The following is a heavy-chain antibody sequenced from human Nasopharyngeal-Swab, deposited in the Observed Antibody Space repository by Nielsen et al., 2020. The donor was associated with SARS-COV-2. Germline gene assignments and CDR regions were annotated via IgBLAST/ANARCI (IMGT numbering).Heavy chain of an antibody. V-gene: IGHV1-46*01. CDR3: VREQLRDDAFDI. J-gene: IGHJ3*02. CDR2: INPSGGST. D-gene: IGHD1-1*01. Sequence: ASVKVSCKASGYTFTSYYMHWVRQAPGQGLEWMGIINPSGGSTSYAQKFQGRVTMTRDTSTSTVYMELSSPRSEDTAVYSCVREQLRDDAFDIWGQGTMVTVSS. CDR1: GYTFTSYY.